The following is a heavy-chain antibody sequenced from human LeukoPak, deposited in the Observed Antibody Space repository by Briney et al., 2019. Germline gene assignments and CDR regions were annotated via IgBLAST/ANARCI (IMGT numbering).Heavy chain of an antibody. J-gene: IGHJ3*02. CDR3: ARAPYYGSGSYWPLGAFDI. V-gene: IGHV4-39*01. D-gene: IGHD3-10*01. CDR1: GGSISSSSYY. CDR2: IYYSGST. Sequence: SETLSLTCTVSGGSISSSSYYWGWIRQPPGKGLEWIGSIYYSGSTYYNPSLKSRVTISVDTSKNQFSLKLSSVTAADTAVYYCARAPYYGSGSYWPLGAFDIWGQGTMVTVSS.